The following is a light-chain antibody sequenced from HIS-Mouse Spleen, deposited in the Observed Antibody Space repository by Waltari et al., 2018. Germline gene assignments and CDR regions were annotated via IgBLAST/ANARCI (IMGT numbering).Light chain of an antibody. Sequence: QSALTQPRPVSGSPGQSVTIPCTGTSSDVGGSTYVPWYQQHPGKAPKLMIYDVSKRPSGVPDRFSGSKSGNTASLTISGLQAEDEADYYCCSYAGSYTWVFGGGTKLTVL. V-gene: IGLV2-11*01. CDR3: CSYAGSYTWV. CDR1: SSDVGGSTY. J-gene: IGLJ3*02. CDR2: DVS.